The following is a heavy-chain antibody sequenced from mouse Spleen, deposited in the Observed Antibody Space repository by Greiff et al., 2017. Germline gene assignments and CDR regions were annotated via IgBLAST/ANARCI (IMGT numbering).Heavy chain of an antibody. V-gene: IGHV1-76*01. CDR1: GYTFTDYY. CDR2: IYPGSGNT. CDR3: ARSPYDYDDY. Sequence: QVQLQQSGAELVRPGASVKLSCKASGYTFTDYYINWVKQRPGQGLEWIARIYPGSGNTYYNEKFKGKATLTAEKSSSTAYMQLSSLTSEDSAVYFCARSPYDYDDYWGQGTTLTVSS. D-gene: IGHD2-4*01. J-gene: IGHJ2*01.